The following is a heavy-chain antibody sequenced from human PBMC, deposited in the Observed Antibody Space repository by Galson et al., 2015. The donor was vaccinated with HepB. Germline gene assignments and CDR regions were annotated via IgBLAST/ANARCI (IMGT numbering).Heavy chain of an antibody. CDR1: GFTFSNCA. CDR3: AKESANLYYLDY. CDR2: IRSSGDNT. V-gene: IGHV3-23*01. Sequence: SLRLSCAASGFTFSNCAMSWVRQAPGKGLEWVSGIRSSGDNTYYADSVKGRFTISRDTSKNTLYLQMSSLRTDDTAVYFCAKESANLYYLDYWGRGTLVTVSS. J-gene: IGHJ4*02.